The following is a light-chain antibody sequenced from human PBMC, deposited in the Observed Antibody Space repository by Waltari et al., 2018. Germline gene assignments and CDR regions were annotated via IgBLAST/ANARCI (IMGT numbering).Light chain of an antibody. J-gene: IGLJ3*02. V-gene: IGLV3-19*01. CDR2: GRN. CDR3: LSRDSSGNHPV. Sequence: SSELTQDPAVSVALGQTVRITCLGDNVRSYYASWYQQKPGQAPLLVIYGRNKRPSGSPDRFSGSYSGNTASLTITGALADDEADYYCLSRDSSGNHPVFGGGTKLTVL. CDR1: NVRSYY.